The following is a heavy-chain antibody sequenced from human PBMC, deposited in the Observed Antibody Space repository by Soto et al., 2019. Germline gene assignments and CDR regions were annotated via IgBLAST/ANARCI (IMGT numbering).Heavy chain of an antibody. CDR2: ISGSGRST. CDR3: AKEKAHSYADTSRLFGS. D-gene: IGHD3-16*01. Sequence: PGGSLRLSCAASGFTFPNYPMTWVRQAPGKGLEWVSSISGSGRSTYYADSVKGRFTISRDNSKNTLYLQMNSLRAEDTAVYYCAKEKAHSYADTSRLFGSWGQGTLVTVSS. CDR1: GFTFPNYP. V-gene: IGHV3-23*01. J-gene: IGHJ4*02.